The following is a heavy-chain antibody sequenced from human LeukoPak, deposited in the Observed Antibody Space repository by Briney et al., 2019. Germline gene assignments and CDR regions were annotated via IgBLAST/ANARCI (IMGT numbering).Heavy chain of an antibody. CDR2: IKQDGSEK. J-gene: IGHJ6*04. D-gene: IGHD6-13*01. CDR1: GFTFSSYW. CDR3: AKDGPARGGQRVPNSGMDL. V-gene: IGHV3-7*03. Sequence: GGSLRLSCAASGFTFSSYWMSWVRQAPGKGLEWVANIKQDGSEKYYVDSVKGRFTISRDNAKNSLYLQMNSLRAEDTAVYYCAKDGPARGGQRVPNSGMDLGGKGP.